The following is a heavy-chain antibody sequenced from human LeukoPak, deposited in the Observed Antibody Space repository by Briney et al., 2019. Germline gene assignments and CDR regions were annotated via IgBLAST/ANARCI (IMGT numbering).Heavy chain of an antibody. CDR2: IYSCGST. V-gene: IGHV3-66*03. J-gene: IGHJ4*02. D-gene: IGHD4-17*01. Sequence: QAGGSLRLSCAASGFTVSSNYMSWVRQAPGKGLEWVSVIYSCGSTYYADSVKGRFTISRDNSKNTLYLQMNSLRAEDTAVYYCARAQRAYGDYHTFDYWGQGTLVTVSS. CDR3: ARAQRAYGDYHTFDY. CDR1: GFTVSSNY.